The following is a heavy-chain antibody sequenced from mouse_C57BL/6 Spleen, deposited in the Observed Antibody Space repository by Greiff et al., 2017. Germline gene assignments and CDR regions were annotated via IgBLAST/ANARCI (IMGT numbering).Heavy chain of an antibody. CDR3: ARSRITTVVADYFDY. D-gene: IGHD1-1*01. V-gene: IGHV8-12*01. CDR1: GFSLSTSGMG. Sequence: QVTLKVCGPGILQSSQTLSLTCSFSGFSLSTSGMGVSWIRQPSGKGLEWLAHIYWDDDKRYNPSLKSRLTISKDTSRNQVFLKITSVDTADTATYYCARSRITTVVADYFDYWGQGTTLTVSS. CDR2: IYWDDDK. J-gene: IGHJ2*01.